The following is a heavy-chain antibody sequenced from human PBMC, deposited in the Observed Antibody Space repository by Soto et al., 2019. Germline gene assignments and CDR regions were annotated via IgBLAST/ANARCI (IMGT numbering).Heavy chain of an antibody. V-gene: IGHV4-59*01. Sequence: ETLSLTCTVSGGSISSYYWSWIRQPPGKGLEWIGYIYYSGSTNYNPSLKSRVTISVDTSKNQFSLKLSSVTAADTAVYYCAREGYSGYVGLDYWDQGTLVTVSS. CDR1: GGSISSYY. D-gene: IGHD5-12*01. J-gene: IGHJ4*02. CDR2: IYYSGST. CDR3: AREGYSGYVGLDY.